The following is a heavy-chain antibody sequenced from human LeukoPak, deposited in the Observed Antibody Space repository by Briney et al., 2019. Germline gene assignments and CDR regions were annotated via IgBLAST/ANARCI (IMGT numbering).Heavy chain of an antibody. CDR2: ISVDNNK. CDR3: AKEYSGSTYNWFDA. Sequence: PGGSLRLSCAASGFTFSSYAVSWVRQAPGKGLEWVSHISVDNNKWYADSVKGRFTISRDNSKNTLYLQMNSLRAEDTAVYYCAKEYSGSTYNWFDAWGQGTLVTVSS. V-gene: IGHV3-23*01. J-gene: IGHJ5*02. D-gene: IGHD1-26*01. CDR1: GFTFSSYA.